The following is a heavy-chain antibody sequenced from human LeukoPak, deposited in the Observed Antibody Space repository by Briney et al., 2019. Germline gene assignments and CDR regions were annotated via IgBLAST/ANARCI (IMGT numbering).Heavy chain of an antibody. CDR3: ARALSGSYFRIDY. J-gene: IGHJ4*02. Sequence: PGGSLRLSCAASGFTFSSYWMSWVRQAPGKGLEWVANIKQDGSEKYYVDSVKGRFTISRDNAKNSLYLQMNSLRAEDTAVYYCARALSGSYFRIDYWGQGTLVTVSS. V-gene: IGHV3-7*01. D-gene: IGHD1-26*01. CDR2: IKQDGSEK. CDR1: GFTFSSYW.